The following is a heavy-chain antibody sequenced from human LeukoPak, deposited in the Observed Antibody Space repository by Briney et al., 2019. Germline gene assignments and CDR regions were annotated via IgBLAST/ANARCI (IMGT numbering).Heavy chain of an antibody. CDR1: GGSISSGGYS. J-gene: IGHJ5*02. CDR2: IYHSGST. Sequence: SETLSLTCAVSGGSISSGGYSWSWIRQPPGKGLEWIGYIYHSGSTYYNPSLKSRVTISVDRSKNQFSLKLSSVTAADTAVYYCAGAGTYYDYVWGSYRANWFDPWGQGTPVTVSS. V-gene: IGHV4-30-2*01. CDR3: AGAGTYYDYVWGSYRANWFDP. D-gene: IGHD3-16*02.